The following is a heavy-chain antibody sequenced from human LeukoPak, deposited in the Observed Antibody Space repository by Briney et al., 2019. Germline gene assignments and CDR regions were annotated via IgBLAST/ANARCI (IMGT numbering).Heavy chain of an antibody. D-gene: IGHD3-22*01. V-gene: IGHV1-2*04. Sequence: GASVKVSCKATGYTFTGYYMHWVRQAPGQGLEWMGWINPNSGGTNYAQKFQGWVTMTRDTSISTAYMELSRLRSDDTAVYYCARGMNYDSSGYYPFDIWGQGTMVTVSS. CDR3: ARGMNYDSSGYYPFDI. J-gene: IGHJ3*02. CDR2: INPNSGGT. CDR1: GYTFTGYY.